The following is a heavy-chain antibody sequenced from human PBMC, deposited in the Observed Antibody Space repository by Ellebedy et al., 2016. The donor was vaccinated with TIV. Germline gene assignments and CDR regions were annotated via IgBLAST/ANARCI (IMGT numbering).Heavy chain of an antibody. CDR1: GGSISSSSYY. J-gene: IGHJ6*02. CDR3: ARARDYDILTFYYYYGMDV. D-gene: IGHD3-9*01. CDR2: IYYSGST. V-gene: IGHV4-39*07. Sequence: SETLSLTXTVSGGSISSSSYYWGWIRQPPGKGLEWIGSIYYSGSTYYNQSLKSRVTISVDTSKNQFSLKLSSVTAADTAVYYCARARDYDILTFYYYYGMDVWGQGTTVTVSS.